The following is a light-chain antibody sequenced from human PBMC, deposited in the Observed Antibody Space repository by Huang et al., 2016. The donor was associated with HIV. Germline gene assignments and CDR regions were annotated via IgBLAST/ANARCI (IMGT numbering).Light chain of an antibody. V-gene: IGKV3-15*01. J-gene: IGKJ3*01. Sequence: EIVMTQSPATLSVSPGERATLSCRASQSVSSNLAWYQQKPGQAPRLLIYGASTRATGIPARFSGSGSGTDFTRTISSLQSEDFAVYYCQQNNNWPPLFTFGPGTKVDIK. CDR2: GAS. CDR3: QQNNNWPPLFT. CDR1: QSVSSN.